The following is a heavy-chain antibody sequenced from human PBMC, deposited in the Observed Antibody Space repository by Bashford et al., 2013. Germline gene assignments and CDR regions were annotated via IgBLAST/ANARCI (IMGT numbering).Heavy chain of an antibody. Sequence: SSETLSLTCTVSGGSISGSSYYWGWIRQPPGKVLEWIGSIYYTGITYYNPSLRSRLFISVDTSENQFSLRLRSATAADTAVYYCVRTATTGYYPDWGQGSLVTVSS. CDR2: IYYTGIT. CDR1: GGSISGSSYY. CDR3: VRTATTGYYPD. D-gene: IGHD3-9*01. J-gene: IGHJ4*02. V-gene: IGHV4-39*01.